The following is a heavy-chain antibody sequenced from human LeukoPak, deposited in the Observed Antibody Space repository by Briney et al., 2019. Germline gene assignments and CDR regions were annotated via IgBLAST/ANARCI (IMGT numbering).Heavy chain of an antibody. D-gene: IGHD6-19*01. CDR3: AKAGGNRAVAAYNWFDP. CDR2: ISWNSGSI. Sequence: SGRSLRLSCAASGFTFDDYAMHWVRQAPGKGLEWVSGISWNSGSIGYADSVKGRFTISRDNAKNSLYLQMNSLRAEDTALYYCAKAGGNRAVAAYNWFDPWGQGTLVTVSS. V-gene: IGHV3-9*01. CDR1: GFTFDDYA. J-gene: IGHJ5*02.